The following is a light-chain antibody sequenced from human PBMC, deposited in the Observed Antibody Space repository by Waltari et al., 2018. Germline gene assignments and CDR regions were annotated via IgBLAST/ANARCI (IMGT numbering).Light chain of an antibody. CDR3: QQYYSTPLT. CDR2: WAS. Sequence: DIVMTQSPDSLAVSLGERATINCKSSPSVLYSSNNKNYLAWYQQKPGQPPKLLIYWASTRESGVPDRFSGSGYGTDFTLTISSLQAEDVAVYYCQQYYSTPLTFGGGTKVEIK. CDR1: PSVLYSSNNKNY. V-gene: IGKV4-1*01. J-gene: IGKJ4*01.